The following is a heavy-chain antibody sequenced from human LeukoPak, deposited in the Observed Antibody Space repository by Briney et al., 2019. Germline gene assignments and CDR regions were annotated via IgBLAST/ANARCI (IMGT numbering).Heavy chain of an antibody. V-gene: IGHV1-46*01. CDR3: ARDRMVVPAAKASHNWFDP. D-gene: IGHD2-2*01. J-gene: IGHJ5*02. CDR2: INPSGGST. CDR1: GYTFTSYY. Sequence: ASVKVSCKASGYTFTSYYMHWVRQAPGQGLEWTGIINPSGGSTSYAQKFQGRVTMTRDMSTSTVYMELSSLRSEDTAVYYCARDRMVVPAAKASHNWFDPWGQGTLVTVSS.